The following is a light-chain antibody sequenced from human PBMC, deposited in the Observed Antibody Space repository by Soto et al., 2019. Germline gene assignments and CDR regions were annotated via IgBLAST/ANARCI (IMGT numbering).Light chain of an antibody. V-gene: IGLV1-51*01. CDR1: SSNIGNNY. Sequence: QSVLTQPPSVSAAPGQKVTISCSGSSSNIGNNYVSWYQQLPGTAPKVMIYEATKRPSGVSNRFSGSKSGNTASLTISGLQAEDEADYYCCAYAGSGTVVFGGGTKLTVL. CDR2: EAT. J-gene: IGLJ2*01. CDR3: CAYAGSGTVV.